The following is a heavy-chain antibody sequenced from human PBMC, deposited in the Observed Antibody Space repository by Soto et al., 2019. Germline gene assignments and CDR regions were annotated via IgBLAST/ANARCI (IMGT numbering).Heavy chain of an antibody. J-gene: IGHJ5*02. CDR3: VRSGTARLLRHSWFDT. Sequence: EVQLVESGGGLVKPGGSLRLSCAASGFTFNTYDMNWVRQAPGTGLEWGSSITTSSAYIYYADSLKGRITISRDNAKNSLFLQMNSLRAEDTAVYYCVRSGTARLLRHSWFDTWGQGTLVTVSS. CDR1: GFTFNTYD. D-gene: IGHD2-21*01. CDR2: ITTSSAYI. V-gene: IGHV3-21*01.